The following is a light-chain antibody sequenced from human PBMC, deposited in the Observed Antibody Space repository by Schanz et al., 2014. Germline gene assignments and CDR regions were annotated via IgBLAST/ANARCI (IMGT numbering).Light chain of an antibody. V-gene: IGLV2-11*01. J-gene: IGLJ3*02. Sequence: QSALTQPRSVSGSPGQSVTISCTGTSSDVGAYNDVSWYQQHPGKAPKLMIYDVNKRPSGVPDRFSGSKSGNTASLTISGLQAEDEADYYCNSYTSSSTLVFGGRTKVTVL. CDR3: NSYTSSSTLV. CDR1: SSDVGAYND. CDR2: DVN.